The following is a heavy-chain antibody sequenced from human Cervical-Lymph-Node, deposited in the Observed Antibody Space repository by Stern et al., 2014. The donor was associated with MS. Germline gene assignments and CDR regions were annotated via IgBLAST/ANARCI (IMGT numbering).Heavy chain of an antibody. J-gene: IGHJ4*02. CDR2: IYYSGST. D-gene: IGHD3-22*01. Sequence: QVQLQESGPGLVKPSETLSLTCSVSVASVSDYYWSWIRQPPGKGLEWIGYIYYSGSTNYHPSLKSRVTISVDTSKNQFSLKLSSVTAADTAVYYCAGQFFYYDFWGQGTLVTVSS. CDR3: AGQFFYYDF. CDR1: VASVSDYY. V-gene: IGHV4-59*02.